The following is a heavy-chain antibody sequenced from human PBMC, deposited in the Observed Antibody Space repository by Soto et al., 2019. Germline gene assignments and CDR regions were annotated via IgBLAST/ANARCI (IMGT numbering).Heavy chain of an antibody. CDR2: ITGSVGST. CDR3: AKDYSPGVVIINYYYMDV. CDR1: GFTFSGYA. V-gene: IGHV3-23*01. D-gene: IGHD3-3*01. J-gene: IGHJ6*03. Sequence: PGGSLRLSCAASGFTFSGYAMSWVRQAPGKGLEWVSTITGSVGSTYYADSVQGRFTISRDNSKNTLYLQMNSLRAEDTAVYFCAKDYSPGVVIINYYYMDVWGKGTTVTVSS.